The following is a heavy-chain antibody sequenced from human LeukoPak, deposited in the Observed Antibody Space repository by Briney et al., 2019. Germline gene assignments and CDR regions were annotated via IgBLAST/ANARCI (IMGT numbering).Heavy chain of an antibody. J-gene: IGHJ3*02. CDR2: IYSGGST. Sequence: GGSLRLSCAASGFTVSSNYMSWVRRAPGKGLEWVSVIYSGGSTYYADSVKGRFTISRDNSKNTLYLQMNSLRAEDTAVYYYARDSNGYSSGWHHDAFDIWGQGTMVTVSS. D-gene: IGHD6-19*01. V-gene: IGHV3-53*01. CDR3: ARDSNGYSSGWHHDAFDI. CDR1: GFTVSSNY.